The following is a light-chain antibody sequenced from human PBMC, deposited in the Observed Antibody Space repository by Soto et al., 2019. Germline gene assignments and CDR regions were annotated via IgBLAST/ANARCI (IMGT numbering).Light chain of an antibody. V-gene: IGKV1-39*01. CDR3: YKSYPTPRT. CDR1: QSVSTY. Sequence: DIQMSQSPSYLPASAGDRVTITCRASQSVSTYLNWYQQKPGTAPKLLIYTSSNLQGGVPSWFSGRGSGTEFALTISIRRSEPEAFSNCQHYKSYPTPRTFGQGTKVDIK. CDR2: TSS. J-gene: IGKJ1*01.